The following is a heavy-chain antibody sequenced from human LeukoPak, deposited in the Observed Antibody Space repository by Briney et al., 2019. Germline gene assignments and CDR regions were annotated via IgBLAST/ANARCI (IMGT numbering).Heavy chain of an antibody. CDR3: ASYSSGWDY. V-gene: IGHV1-46*01. CDR1: GYTFTSYG. J-gene: IGHJ4*02. Sequence: ASVTVSCKASGYTFTSYGISWVRQAPGQGLEWMGIINPSGGSTSYAQKFQGRVTMTRDTSTSTVYMELSSLRSEDTAVYYCASYSSGWDYWGQGTLVTVSS. CDR2: INPSGGST. D-gene: IGHD6-19*01.